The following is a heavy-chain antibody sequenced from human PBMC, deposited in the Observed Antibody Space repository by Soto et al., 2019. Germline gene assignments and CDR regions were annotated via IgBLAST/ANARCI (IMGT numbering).Heavy chain of an antibody. Sequence: QVPLVQSGAEVKKPGASVKVSCKASGYTFTSYDINWVRQATGQGLEWMGWMNPNSGNTGYAQKFQGRVTMTRNTSISTAYMELSSLRSEDTAVYYCARGLDYTTYYGMAVWGQGTTVTVSS. CDR3: ARGLDYTTYYGMAV. CDR2: MNPNSGNT. D-gene: IGHD2-2*02. CDR1: GYTFTSYD. V-gene: IGHV1-8*01. J-gene: IGHJ6*02.